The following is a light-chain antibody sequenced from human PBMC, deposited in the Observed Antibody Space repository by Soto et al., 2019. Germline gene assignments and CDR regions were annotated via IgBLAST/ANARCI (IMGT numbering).Light chain of an antibody. CDR1: QSVRNN. CDR2: GAS. V-gene: IGKV3-15*01. J-gene: IGKJ1*01. Sequence: EIVMTQSPATLSVSPGEGATLSCRASQSVRNNLAWYQQKPGQAPRLLIYGASTRATGIPARFSGSGSGTEFTLTISSLYSEDFAVYYCQQYNNWPPWTFGQGTKVDIK. CDR3: QQYNNWPPWT.